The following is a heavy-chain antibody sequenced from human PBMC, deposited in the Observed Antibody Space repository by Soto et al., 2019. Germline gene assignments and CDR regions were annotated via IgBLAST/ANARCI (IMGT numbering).Heavy chain of an antibody. J-gene: IGHJ4*02. D-gene: IGHD1-1*01. V-gene: IGHV1-8*01. CDR1: ESTFMNYD. CDR3: VIIASSGTLNCSDY. CDR2: MNPNSGNT. Sequence: ASVKVSCKASESTFMNYDISWVRQATGQGLEWMGWMNPNSGNTGYALKFQGRVSMTRNTSIYTVYLELSSLASDDTAVYYCVIIASSGTLNCSDYCGQGTLVTVSS.